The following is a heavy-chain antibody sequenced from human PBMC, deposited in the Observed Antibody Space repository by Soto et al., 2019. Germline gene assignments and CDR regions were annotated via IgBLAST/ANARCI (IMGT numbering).Heavy chain of an antibody. Sequence: ASVKVSCKASGYTFTSHYIHWVRQVPGQGLEWMGLNNPLGGSTNYAQRFQGRVTMTRDNSNSTLYLQMNSLRAEDTAVYYCARAVTQYFDSWGQGSLVTVSS. J-gene: IGHJ4*02. CDR3: ARAVTQYFDS. V-gene: IGHV1-46*01. CDR1: GYTFTSHY. D-gene: IGHD4-4*01. CDR2: NNPLGGST.